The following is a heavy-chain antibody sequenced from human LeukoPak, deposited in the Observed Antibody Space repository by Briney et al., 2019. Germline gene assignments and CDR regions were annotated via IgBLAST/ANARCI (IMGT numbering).Heavy chain of an antibody. D-gene: IGHD3-16*01. Sequence: SQTLSLTCAISGDIVSSNSASWNWIRQSPSRGLEWLGKTYYRSKWYNDFAVSVKSRITINPDTSKNQFSLQLNSVTPEDTAVYYCARADTSAFDYWGQGTLVTVSS. CDR2: TYYRSKWYN. CDR1: GDIVSSNSAS. J-gene: IGHJ4*02. CDR3: ARADTSAFDY. V-gene: IGHV6-1*01.